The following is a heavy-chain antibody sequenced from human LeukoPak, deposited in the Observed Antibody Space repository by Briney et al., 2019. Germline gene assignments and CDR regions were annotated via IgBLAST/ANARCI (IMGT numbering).Heavy chain of an antibody. CDR2: IIPIFGTA. Sequence: PVKVSCKASGGTFITYTINWVRQAPGQGLEWMGGIIPIFGTANYAQKFQGRITITTDDSTSTAYMELSSLRSEDTAVYYCAAYMLRDNWNVHTFDSWGQGTLVTVSS. D-gene: IGHD1-1*01. J-gene: IGHJ4*02. CDR1: GGTFITYT. V-gene: IGHV1-69*05. CDR3: AAYMLRDNWNVHTFDS.